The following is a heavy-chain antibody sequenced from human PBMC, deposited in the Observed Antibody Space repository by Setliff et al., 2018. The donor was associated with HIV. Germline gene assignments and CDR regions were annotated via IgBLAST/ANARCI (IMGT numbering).Heavy chain of an antibody. CDR1: GGSISGSV. V-gene: IGHV4-59*01. D-gene: IGHD6-13*01. J-gene: IGHJ5*02. CDR2: IYYMGRT. Sequence: SSETLSLTCTVSGGSISGSVWSWIRQPPGKGLEFVGYIYYMGRTTYNPSLKSRLTISVDKSKSQFSLKVRSVTAADTAVYYCARMDSSWYITSWGQGALVTVSS. CDR3: ARMDSSWYITS.